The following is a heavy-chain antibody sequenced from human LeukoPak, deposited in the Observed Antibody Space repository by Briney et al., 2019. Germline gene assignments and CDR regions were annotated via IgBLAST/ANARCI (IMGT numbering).Heavy chain of an antibody. D-gene: IGHD3-10*02. CDR3: AELGITMIGGV. Sequence: SLRLSCAASGFTFRSYEMNWVRQAPGHGLEWVSYISSSGSTIYYADSVKGRFTISRNNAKNSLYLQMNSLRAEDTAVYYCAELGITMIGGVWGKGTTVTISS. CDR2: ISSSGSTI. V-gene: IGHV3-48*03. J-gene: IGHJ6*04. CDR1: GFTFRSYE.